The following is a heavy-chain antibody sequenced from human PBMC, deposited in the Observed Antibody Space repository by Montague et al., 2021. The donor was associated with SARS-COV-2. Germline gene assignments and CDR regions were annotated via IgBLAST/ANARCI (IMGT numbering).Heavy chain of an antibody. CDR1: GGSFSGYY. CDR3: ARGPRITMIVVVITGIWFDP. V-gene: IGHV4-34*01. CDR2: INHSGST. Sequence: SETLSLTCAVYGGSFSGYYWNWIRQPPGKGLEWIGEINHSGSTNYNPSLKSRVTISVDTSKNQFSLKLSSVTAADTAVYYCARGPRITMIVVVITGIWFDPWGQGTLVTVSS. D-gene: IGHD3-22*01. J-gene: IGHJ5*02.